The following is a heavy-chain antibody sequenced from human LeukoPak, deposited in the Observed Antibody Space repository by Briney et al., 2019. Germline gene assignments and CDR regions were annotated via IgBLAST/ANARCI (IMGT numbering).Heavy chain of an antibody. CDR2: IYYSGST. V-gene: IGHV4-59*01. CDR3: ARGGDGYNYFDY. Sequence: SETLSLTCTVSGGSISSYYWSWIRQPPGKGLEWIGYIYYSGSTNYNPSLKSRVTISVDTSRNQFSLRLSSVTAADTAVYYCARGGDGYNYFDYWGQGILVTV. J-gene: IGHJ4*02. D-gene: IGHD5-24*01. CDR1: GGSISSYY.